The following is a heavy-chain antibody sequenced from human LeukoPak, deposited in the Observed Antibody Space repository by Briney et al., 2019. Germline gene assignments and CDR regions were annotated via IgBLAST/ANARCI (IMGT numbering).Heavy chain of an antibody. V-gene: IGHV3-43D*03. CDR2: ISWDGGST. D-gene: IGHD6-13*01. CDR3: ATYSSGWSYFDY. CDR1: GFTFDDYA. J-gene: IGHJ4*02. Sequence: GGSLRLSCAASGFTFDDYAMHWVRQAPGKGLEWVSLISWDGGSTYYADSVKGRFTISRDNSKNTLYLQMNSLRAEDTAVYYCATYSSGWSYFDYWGQGTLVTVSS.